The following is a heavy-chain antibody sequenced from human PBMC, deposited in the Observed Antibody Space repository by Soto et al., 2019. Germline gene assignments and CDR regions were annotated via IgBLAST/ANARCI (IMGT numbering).Heavy chain of an antibody. CDR3: TMIMTAMVRGDY. CDR1: GFTFSNAW. CDR2: IKSKTDGGTT. Sequence: GGSLRLSCAASGFTFSNAWMNWVRQAPGKGLEWVGRIKSKTDGGTTDYAAPVKGRFTISRDDSKNTLYLQMNSLKTEDTAVYYCTMIMTAMVRGDYWAQGTLVPVSS. V-gene: IGHV3-15*07. J-gene: IGHJ4*02. D-gene: IGHD5-18*01.